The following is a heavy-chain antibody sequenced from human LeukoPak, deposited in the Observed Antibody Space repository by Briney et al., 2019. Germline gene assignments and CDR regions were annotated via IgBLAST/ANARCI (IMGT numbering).Heavy chain of an antibody. D-gene: IGHD3-10*01. CDR1: GYTFTGYY. CDR3: ARDRAGYYGSGSYHNWFDP. J-gene: IGHJ5*02. Sequence: ASVKVSCKASGYTFTGYYMHWVRQAPGQGLEWMGWINPNSGGTSYAQKFQGRVTMTRDTSISTAYMELSRLRSDDTAVYYCARDRAGYYGSGSYHNWFDPWGQGTLVTVSS. V-gene: IGHV1-2*02. CDR2: INPNSGGT.